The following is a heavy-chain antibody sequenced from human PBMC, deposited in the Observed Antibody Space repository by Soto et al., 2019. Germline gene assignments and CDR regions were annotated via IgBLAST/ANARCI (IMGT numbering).Heavy chain of an antibody. CDR3: ARDGYYYDSSGYYYYFDY. V-gene: IGHV1-69*12. D-gene: IGHD3-22*01. J-gene: IGHJ4*02. CDR2: IIPIFGTA. CDR1: GGTFSSYA. Sequence: QVQLVQSGAEVKKPGSSVKVSCKASGGTFSSYAISLVRQAPGQGLEWMGGIIPIFGTANYAQKFQGRVTITADESTSTAYMELSSLRSEDTAVYYCARDGYYYDSSGYYYYFDYWGQGTLVTVSS.